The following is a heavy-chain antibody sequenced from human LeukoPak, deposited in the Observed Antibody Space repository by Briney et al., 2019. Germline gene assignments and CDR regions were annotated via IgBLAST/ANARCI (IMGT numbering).Heavy chain of an antibody. V-gene: IGHV3-30-3*01. CDR1: GFTFSSYA. CDR3: ARAGGSHGYSYGAYFDY. CDR2: ISYDGSNK. J-gene: IGHJ4*02. D-gene: IGHD5-18*01. Sequence: GGSLRLSCSASGFTFSSYAMHWVRQAPGKGLEWVAVISYDGSNKYYADSVKGRFTISRDNSKNTLYLQMNSLRAEDTAVYYCARAGGSHGYSYGAYFDYWGQGTLVTVSS.